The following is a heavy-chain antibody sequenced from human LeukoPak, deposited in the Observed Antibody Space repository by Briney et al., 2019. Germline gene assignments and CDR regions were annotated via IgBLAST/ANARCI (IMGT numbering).Heavy chain of an antibody. D-gene: IGHD6-13*01. J-gene: IGHJ4*02. Sequence: PGGAPRLSCAASGFTFSSDAMRWVRQAPGKGLEWVSAISGSGGSTYYADSVKGRFTISRDNSKNTLYLQMNSLRAEDAAVYYCAKFGTAGPHFDYWGQGTLVTVSS. CDR2: ISGSGGST. CDR3: AKFGTAGPHFDY. V-gene: IGHV3-23*01. CDR1: GFTFSSDA.